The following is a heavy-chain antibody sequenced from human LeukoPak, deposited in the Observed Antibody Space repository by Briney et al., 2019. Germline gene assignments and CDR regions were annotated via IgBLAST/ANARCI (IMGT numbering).Heavy chain of an antibody. CDR1: GYTFTSYP. Sequence: GASVKVSCKASGYTFTSYPMHWVRQAPGQRLERMGWISAGNDNTKYSQKFQGRVTITRDTSATTAYMELSSLRSEDTAVYYCGRDPDYWGQGTLVTVSS. J-gene: IGHJ4*02. CDR3: GRDPDY. V-gene: IGHV1-3*01. CDR2: ISAGNDNT.